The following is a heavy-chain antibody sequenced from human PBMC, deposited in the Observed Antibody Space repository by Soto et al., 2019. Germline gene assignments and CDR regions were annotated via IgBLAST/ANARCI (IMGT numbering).Heavy chain of an antibody. J-gene: IGHJ4*02. CDR1: GFPFSAYN. D-gene: IGHD3-16*01. CDR2: ITVGSSHI. Sequence: GGSLRLSCTGSGFPFSAYNINWVRQAPGKGLEWVSSITVGSSHIYQPNSMKGRFTISRDDAKNSVYLQIDSLRDEDTALYYCSRSPEVGVRGAYWGQGTLVTAPQ. V-gene: IGHV3-21*01. CDR3: SRSPEVGVRGAY.